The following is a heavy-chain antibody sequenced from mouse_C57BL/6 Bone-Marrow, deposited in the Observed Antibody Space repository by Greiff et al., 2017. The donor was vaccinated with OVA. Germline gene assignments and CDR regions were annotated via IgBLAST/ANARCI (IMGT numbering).Heavy chain of an antibody. J-gene: IGHJ1*03. CDR2: FHPYNDDT. Sequence: QVQLKESGAELVKPGASVKMSCKASGYTFTTYPIEWMKQNHGKSLEWIGNFHPYNDDTKYNEKFKGKATLTVEKSSSTVYLELSRLTSDDSAVYYCARGYYYGLYWYFDVWGTGTTVTVSS. V-gene: IGHV1-47*01. CDR1: GYTFTTYP. D-gene: IGHD1-1*01. CDR3: ARGYYYGLYWYFDV.